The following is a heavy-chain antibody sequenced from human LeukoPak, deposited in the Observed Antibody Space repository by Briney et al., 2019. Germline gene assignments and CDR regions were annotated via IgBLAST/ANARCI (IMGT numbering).Heavy chain of an antibody. Sequence: ASVKVSCKASGYTFTSYGISWVRQAPGQGLEWMGWISAYNGNTNYAQKLQGRVTMTTDTSTSTAYMELRSLRSDDTAVYYCARDPPPTGDYYYYYMDVWGKGTTVTVSS. V-gene: IGHV1-18*01. CDR3: ARDPPPTGDYYYYYMDV. CDR2: ISAYNGNT. J-gene: IGHJ6*03. CDR1: GYTFTSYG.